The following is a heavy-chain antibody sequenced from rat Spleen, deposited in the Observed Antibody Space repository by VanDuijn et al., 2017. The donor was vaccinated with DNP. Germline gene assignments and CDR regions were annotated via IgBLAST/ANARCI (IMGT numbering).Heavy chain of an antibody. CDR2: IIYDGSST. CDR3: TTHLDGSYAYGMDA. CDR1: GFTFSDYA. Sequence: EVQLVESGGGLVQPGRSLKLSCAASGFTFSDYAMAWVRQSPKKGLEWVATIIYDGSSTYYRDSVRGRFTISRNNAKSTLYLQMDSLRSEDTATYHCTTHLDGSYAYGMDAWGQGTSVTVSS. J-gene: IGHJ4*01. V-gene: IGHV5S10*01. D-gene: IGHD1-12*02.